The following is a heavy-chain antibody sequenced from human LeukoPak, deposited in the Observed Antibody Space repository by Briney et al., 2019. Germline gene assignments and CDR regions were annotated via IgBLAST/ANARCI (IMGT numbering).Heavy chain of an antibody. V-gene: IGHV3-23*01. J-gene: IGHJ3*02. CDR3: AKGDTPNSGPSGAFDI. D-gene: IGHD1-26*01. CDR2: ITGSGGST. CDR1: RFAFSTYA. Sequence: GGSLRLSCAASRFAFSTYAMNWVRQAPGKGLEWFSAITGSGGSTYYADSVKGRFTISRDNSKNTLYLQMNSLRAEDTAVYYCAKGDTPNSGPSGAFDIWGQGTVVTVSS.